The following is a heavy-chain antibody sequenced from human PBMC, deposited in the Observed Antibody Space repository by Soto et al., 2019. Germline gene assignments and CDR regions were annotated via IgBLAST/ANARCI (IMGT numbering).Heavy chain of an antibody. CDR2: IYTSASI. Sequence: SETLSLTCSVSGADINSYSWTWIRQPAGKGLEWIGRIYTSASINYNPSLKGRVTLSVDTSTNQVSLRLASVTAADTAIYYCARDREAGYNFYYGMDVWGQGTTVTVSS. D-gene: IGHD6-19*01. CDR3: ARDREAGYNFYYGMDV. J-gene: IGHJ6*02. V-gene: IGHV4-4*07. CDR1: GADINSYS.